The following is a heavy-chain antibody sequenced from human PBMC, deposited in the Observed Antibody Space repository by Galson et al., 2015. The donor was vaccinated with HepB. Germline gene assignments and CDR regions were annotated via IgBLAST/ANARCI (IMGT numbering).Heavy chain of an antibody. CDR3: ARAGGYHYGDNQYYYYYMDV. Sequence: SLRLSCAASGFTFSSYAMHWVRQAPGKGLEWVAIISYDGSNKYYADSVKGRFTISRDNSKNKLYLQMNSLRAEDTAVYYCARAGGYHYGDNQYYYYYMDVWGKGTTVTVSS. CDR2: ISYDGSNK. J-gene: IGHJ6*03. V-gene: IGHV3-30*03. D-gene: IGHD4-17*01. CDR1: GFTFSSYA.